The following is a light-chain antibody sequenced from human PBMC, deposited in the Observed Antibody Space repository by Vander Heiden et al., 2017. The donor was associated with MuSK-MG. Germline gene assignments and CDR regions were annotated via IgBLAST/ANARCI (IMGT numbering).Light chain of an antibody. V-gene: IGKV1-39*01. Sequence: DIQMTQSPSSLSASVGDRVTITCRASQSISSYLNWYQQKPGKAPKLLIYAASSLQSGVPSRFGGSGSETDFTLTISSLQPEDFATYYCQQSYSTPPLYTFGQGTKLEIK. CDR2: AAS. CDR3: QQSYSTPPLYT. J-gene: IGKJ2*01. CDR1: QSISSY.